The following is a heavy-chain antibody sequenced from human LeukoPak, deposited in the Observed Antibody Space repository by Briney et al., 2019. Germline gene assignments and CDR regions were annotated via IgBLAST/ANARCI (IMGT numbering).Heavy chain of an antibody. D-gene: IGHD4-17*01. J-gene: IGHJ4*02. V-gene: IGHV1-2*02. CDR1: GYSFTHHN. Sequence: ASVKVSCKASGYSFTHHNVHWVRQAPGQALEWMGWIKPNNGDTKFSQKFQDSVTLTSDTSIDTAYMEMSGLTSDDTAIYYCARVLSAVTSTFDYWGQGTLVTVSS. CDR3: ARVLSAVTSTFDY. CDR2: IKPNNGDT.